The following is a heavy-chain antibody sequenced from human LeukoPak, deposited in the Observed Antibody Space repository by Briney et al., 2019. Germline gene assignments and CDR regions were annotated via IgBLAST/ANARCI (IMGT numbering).Heavy chain of an antibody. D-gene: IGHD1-1*01. Sequence: PGGSLRLSRAASGFIFSTYAMHWVRQAPGKALEYISAINNNGDNTYYADSVKVRFTISRDNSKNTMYLQMGSLRAEDIGVYFCARRDWNDQSYFDYWGQGTLVTVSS. CDR2: INNNGDNT. CDR1: GFIFSTYA. CDR3: ARRDWNDQSYFDY. J-gene: IGHJ4*02. V-gene: IGHV3-64*02.